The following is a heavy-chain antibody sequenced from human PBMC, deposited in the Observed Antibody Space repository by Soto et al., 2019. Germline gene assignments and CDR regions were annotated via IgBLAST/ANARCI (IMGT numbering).Heavy chain of an antibody. CDR3: ARDSPFDASSGYLEY. V-gene: IGHV3-7*01. D-gene: IGHD3-22*01. J-gene: IGHJ4*02. Sequence: HPGGSLRLSCAPSGFMFGNYWMSWVRQATGKGLEWVANIKQDGSEKYYVDSVNGRFTISRDNAKNSLYLQMTSLRADVTAVYYCARDSPFDASSGYLEYWGQGT. CDR2: IKQDGSEK. CDR1: GFMFGNYW.